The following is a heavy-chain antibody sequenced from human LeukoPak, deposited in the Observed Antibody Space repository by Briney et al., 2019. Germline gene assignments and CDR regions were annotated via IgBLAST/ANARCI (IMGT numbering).Heavy chain of an antibody. CDR3: ARGDFWSGDYTDAFDV. V-gene: IGHV3-7*04. Sequence: PEGSLRLSCAASGFTFSNYWMGWVRQAPGKGLEWVANIKPDGSEKYYVDSVKGRFSISRDNVRNALYLQMNSLRVGDTALYYCARGDFWSGDYTDAFDVWGQGTMVTVSS. CDR1: GFTFSNYW. CDR2: IKPDGSEK. D-gene: IGHD3-3*01. J-gene: IGHJ3*01.